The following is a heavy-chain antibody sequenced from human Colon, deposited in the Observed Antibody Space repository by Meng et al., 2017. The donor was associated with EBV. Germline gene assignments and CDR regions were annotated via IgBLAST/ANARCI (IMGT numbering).Heavy chain of an antibody. D-gene: IGHD1-14*01. V-gene: IGHV1-69*13. J-gene: IGHJ4*02. CDR3: ARGRRNEPLFDY. CDR2: LIAVFDKT. Sequence: VQWVQCGAEVKKPVSSGKVACKTSGDSFSTQTFSWARQAPGQGLEWMGGLIAVFDKTKAAPRFQDRVTFTADESTSTAYMELSSLTFDDTAVYFCARGRRNEPLFDYWGQGTLVTVSS. CDR1: GDSFSTQT.